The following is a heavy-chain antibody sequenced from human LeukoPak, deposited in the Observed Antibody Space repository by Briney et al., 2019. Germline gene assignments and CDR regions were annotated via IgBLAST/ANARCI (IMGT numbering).Heavy chain of an antibody. J-gene: IGHJ3*02. Sequence: SVKVSCKASGGTFSSYTISWVRQAPGQGLEWMGRIIPILGIANYAQKLQGRVTITADKSTSTAYMELSSLRSEDAAVYYCASRLGYCSSTSCYPDDAFDIWGQGTMVTVSS. V-gene: IGHV1-69*02. CDR1: GGTFSSYT. D-gene: IGHD2-2*01. CDR3: ASRLGYCSSTSCYPDDAFDI. CDR2: IIPILGIA.